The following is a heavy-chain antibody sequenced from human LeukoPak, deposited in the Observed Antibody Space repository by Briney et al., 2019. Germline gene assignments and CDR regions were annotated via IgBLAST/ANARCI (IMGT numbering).Heavy chain of an antibody. Sequence: GGSLRLSCAVSGFTFTSYGMHWVRQGPGMGLEWVAYISDAGRGKYYADSVRGRFTISRDDTKNTMSLQMDSLSPEDTALYHCARDLTGTYSFDNWGQGTLVTVSS. CDR2: ISDAGRGK. CDR3: ARDLTGTYSFDN. D-gene: IGHD1-1*01. V-gene: IGHV3-30*19. J-gene: IGHJ4*02. CDR1: GFTFTSYG.